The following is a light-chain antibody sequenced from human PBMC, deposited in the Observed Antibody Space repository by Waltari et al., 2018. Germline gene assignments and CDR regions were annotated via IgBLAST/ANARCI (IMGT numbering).Light chain of an antibody. CDR1: SSDVGGHNS. Sequence: QSALTQPASVSGSPGQSITISCTGTSSDVGGHNSVSWYQQHPGKAPKLLIYDVNNRPSGVSNRFSGSKSGKTASLIISGLLSEDEADYYCSSYTDSGVVVFGGGTKVTVL. CDR2: DVN. J-gene: IGLJ2*01. V-gene: IGLV2-14*03. CDR3: SSYTDSGVVV.